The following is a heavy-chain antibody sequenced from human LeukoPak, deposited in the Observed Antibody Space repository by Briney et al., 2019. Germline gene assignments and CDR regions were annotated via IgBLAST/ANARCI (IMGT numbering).Heavy chain of an antibody. CDR1: GFTFSTYG. D-gene: IGHD3-16*01. CDR2: ILSDGSNK. CDR3: ARGRAITFGGVMLGAFDI. Sequence: GGSLRLSCAASGFTFSTYGMHWVRQAPGKGLEWAAFILSDGSNKYYADSVKGRFTISRDNSKNTLFLQMNSLRAEDTAVYYCARGRAITFGGVMLGAFDIWGQGTTVTVSS. J-gene: IGHJ3*02. V-gene: IGHV3-30*02.